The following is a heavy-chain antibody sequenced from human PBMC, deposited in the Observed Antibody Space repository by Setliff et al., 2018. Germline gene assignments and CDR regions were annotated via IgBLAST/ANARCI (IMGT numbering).Heavy chain of an antibody. D-gene: IGHD4-17*01. V-gene: IGHV4-39*07. CDR3: TRGRSTGYNA. Sequence: SETLSLTCTVSGGSVSSSGYYWGWIRQPPGKGLEWIGKMYFGGNTYVNPSLTSRVTISGDMSKNQFSLKLVSMTAADTAVYYCTRGRSTGYNAWGQGPLVTV. CDR1: GGSVSSSGYY. CDR2: MYFGGNT. J-gene: IGHJ1*01.